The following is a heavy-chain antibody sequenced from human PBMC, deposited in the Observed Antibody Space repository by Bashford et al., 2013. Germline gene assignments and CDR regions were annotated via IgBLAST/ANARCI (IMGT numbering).Heavy chain of an antibody. Sequence: ASVKVSCKASGYTFTSYGISWVRQAPGQGLEWMGIINPIGARTTSAQKFQGRVTMTLDTSTGTVSMELSSLTFEDTAMYYCGRDQFAAGEIDYWGQGTLVTVSS. D-gene: IGHD6-13*01. CDR3: GRDQFAAGEIDY. J-gene: IGHJ4*02. CDR2: INPIGART. V-gene: IGHV1-46*01. CDR1: GYTFTSYG.